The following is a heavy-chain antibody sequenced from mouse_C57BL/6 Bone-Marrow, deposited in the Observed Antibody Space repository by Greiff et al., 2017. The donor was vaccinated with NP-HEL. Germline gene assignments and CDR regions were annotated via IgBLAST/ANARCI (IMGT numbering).Heavy chain of an antibody. CDR3: ASPYYGSSFDY. CDR1: GYTFTDYN. Sequence: DVQLQESGPELVKPGASVKMSCKASGYTFTDYNMHWVKQSHGKSLEWIGYINPNNGGTSYNQKFKGKATLTVNKSSSTAYMQLSSLTSEDSAVYYCASPYYGSSFDYWGQGTTLTVSS. D-gene: IGHD1-1*01. V-gene: IGHV1-22*01. J-gene: IGHJ2*01. CDR2: INPNNGGT.